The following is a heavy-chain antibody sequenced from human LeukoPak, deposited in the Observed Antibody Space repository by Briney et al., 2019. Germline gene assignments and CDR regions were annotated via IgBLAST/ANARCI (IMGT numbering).Heavy chain of an antibody. D-gene: IGHD1-26*01. J-gene: IGHJ4*02. V-gene: IGHV4-59*08. CDR2: IYYSGST. CDR3: ASQIVGAPRQFDY. CDR1: GGYISSYY. Sequence: SETLSLTCTVSGGYISSYYWSWIRQPPGKGLEWIGYIYYSGSTKYNPSLKSRVTISVDTSKNQFSLKLSSVTAADTAVYYCASQIVGAPRQFDYWGQGTLVTVSS.